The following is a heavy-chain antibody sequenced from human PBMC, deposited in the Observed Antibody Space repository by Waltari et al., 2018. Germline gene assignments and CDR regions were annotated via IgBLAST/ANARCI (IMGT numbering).Heavy chain of an antibody. D-gene: IGHD5-12*01. V-gene: IGHV3-49*01. CDR1: GFTFGDYA. Sequence: EVQLVESGGGLVQPGRSLRLSCTASGFTFGDYAMSWFRQAPGKGPGWVGFLRSKACWGTTEDGGSWKGRVTISRDGSKSIAFLQMNRLKTEDTAVYYCTRQTWLRGPICYWGQGTLVTVSS. CDR2: LRSKACWGTT. J-gene: IGHJ4*02. CDR3: TRQTWLRGPICY.